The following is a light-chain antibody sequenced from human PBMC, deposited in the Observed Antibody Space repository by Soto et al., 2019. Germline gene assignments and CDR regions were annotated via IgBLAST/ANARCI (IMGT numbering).Light chain of an antibody. V-gene: IGKV3-20*01. Sequence: ENVLTQSPGTLSLSPGERATLSCRASQSVSSSYLAWYQQKPGQAPRLLIYGASSRATVIPDRFSGSGSGTDFTLTISRLEPEDFAMYYCHQYGISPPVTFGQGTRLEIK. CDR1: QSVSSSY. J-gene: IGKJ5*01. CDR2: GAS. CDR3: HQYGISPPVT.